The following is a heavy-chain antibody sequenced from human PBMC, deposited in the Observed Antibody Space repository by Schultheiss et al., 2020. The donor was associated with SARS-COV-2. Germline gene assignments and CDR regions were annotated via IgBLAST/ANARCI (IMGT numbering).Heavy chain of an antibody. CDR1: GFTFSSYG. D-gene: IGHD6-19*01. CDR3: AKGERWLVRVIESYYFDY. J-gene: IGHJ4*02. Sequence: GGSLRLSCAASGFTFSSYGMHWVRQAPGKGLEWASAISGSGGSTYYADSVKGRFTISRDNSKDTLYLQMNNLRAEDTAVYYCAKGERWLVRVIESYYFDYWGQGTLVTVSS. V-gene: IGHV3-23*01. CDR2: ISGSGGST.